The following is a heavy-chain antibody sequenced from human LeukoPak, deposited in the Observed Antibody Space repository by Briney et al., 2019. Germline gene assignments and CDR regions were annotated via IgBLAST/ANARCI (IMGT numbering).Heavy chain of an antibody. CDR1: GYSFSDYY. V-gene: IGHV1-2*02. J-gene: IGHJ4*02. CDR3: AKWGTYYYDSSGDLGLDY. CDR2: INPNSGGT. Sequence: ASVKVSCKASGYSFSDYYIHWVRQAPGQGFEWMGWINPNSGGTHYAQKFQGRVTMTRDTSITTVYMELSRLRSDDTAVYYCAKWGTYYYDSSGDLGLDYWGQGTLVTVSS. D-gene: IGHD3-22*01.